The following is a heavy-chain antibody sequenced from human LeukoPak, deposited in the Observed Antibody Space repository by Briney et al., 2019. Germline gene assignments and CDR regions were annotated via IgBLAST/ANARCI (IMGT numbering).Heavy chain of an antibody. Sequence: SETLSLTCAVYGGSFSGYYWSWIRQPPGKGLEWIGYIYHSGSTYYNPSLKSRVTISVDRSKNQFSLKLSSVTAADTAVYYCARGAEETYYYDSSGYYRPQRAFDIWGQGTMVTVSS. CDR3: ARGAEETYYYDSSGYYRPQRAFDI. CDR1: GGSFSGYY. CDR2: IYHSGST. D-gene: IGHD3-22*01. J-gene: IGHJ3*02. V-gene: IGHV4-34*01.